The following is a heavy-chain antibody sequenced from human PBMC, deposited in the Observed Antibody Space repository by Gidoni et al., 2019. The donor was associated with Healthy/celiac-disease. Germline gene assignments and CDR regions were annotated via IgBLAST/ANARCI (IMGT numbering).Heavy chain of an antibody. J-gene: IGHJ3*02. CDR1: GGTFSSYA. V-gene: IGHV1-69*04. CDR3: ARRGAVAGPIHDAFDI. Sequence: QVQLVQSGAEVKKPGSSVKVSCKASGGTFSSYAISWVRQAPGKWLEWMGRIIPILGIANYAQKFQGRVTITADKSTSTAYMELSSLRSEDTAVYYCARRGAVAGPIHDAFDIWGQGTMVTVSS. D-gene: IGHD6-19*01. CDR2: IIPILGIA.